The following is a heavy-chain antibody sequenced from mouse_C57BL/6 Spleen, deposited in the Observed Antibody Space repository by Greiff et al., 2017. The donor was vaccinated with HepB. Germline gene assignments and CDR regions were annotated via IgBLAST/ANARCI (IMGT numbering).Heavy chain of an antibody. V-gene: IGHV1-42*01. J-gene: IGHJ2*01. Sequence: VQLKESGPELVKPGASVKISCKASGYSFTGYYMNWVKQSPEKSLEWIGEINPSTGGTTYNQKFKAKATLTVDKSSSTAYMQLKSLTSEDSAVYYCAIDVYWGQGTTLTVSS. CDR1: GYSFTGYY. CDR3: AIDVY. CDR2: INPSTGGT.